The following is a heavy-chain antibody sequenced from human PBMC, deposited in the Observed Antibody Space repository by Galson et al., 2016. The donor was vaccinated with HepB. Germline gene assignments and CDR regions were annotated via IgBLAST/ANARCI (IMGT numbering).Heavy chain of an antibody. CDR3: VRGEVRGPYCCGLDV. V-gene: IGHV3-48*02. CDR2: ISDSGSAI. J-gene: IGHJ6*02. CDR1: GFTLTTYG. D-gene: IGHD3-10*01. Sequence: SLRLSCAASGFTLTTYGMNWVRQAPGKGLEWVSYISDSGSAILYADSVKGRFTIFRDTAKNSLYPQMNGLRDEDTAVYYCVRGEVRGPYCCGLDVWGQGTTVTVSS.